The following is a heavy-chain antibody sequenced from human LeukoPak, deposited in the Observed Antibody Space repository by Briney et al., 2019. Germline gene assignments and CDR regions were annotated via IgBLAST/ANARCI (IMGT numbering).Heavy chain of an antibody. Sequence: GGSLRLSCAASGFTFSDYYMSWIRQAPGKGLEWVANIKQDASEKYYVDSVKGRFTISRDNAKNSLYLQMNSLRAEDTAVYYCARDRLEAVVGIFDYWGQGTLVTVSS. V-gene: IGHV3-7*05. D-gene: IGHD6-13*01. CDR1: GFTFSDYY. CDR2: IKQDASEK. CDR3: ARDRLEAVVGIFDY. J-gene: IGHJ4*02.